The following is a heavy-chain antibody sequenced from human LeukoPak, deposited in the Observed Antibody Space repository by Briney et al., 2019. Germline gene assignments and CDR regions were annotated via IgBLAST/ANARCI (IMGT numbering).Heavy chain of an antibody. V-gene: IGHV1-18*01. CDR2: INAYNGNT. Sequence: ASVKVSCKASGYTFTSYDISWVRQAPGQGLEWMGWINAYNGNTNYAQKLQGRVTMTTDTSTSTAYMELRSLRSDDTAVYYCARDKVLYCSGGSCYGGYYFDYWGQGTLVTVSS. J-gene: IGHJ4*02. CDR1: GYTFTSYD. CDR3: ARDKVLYCSGGSCYGGYYFDY. D-gene: IGHD2-15*01.